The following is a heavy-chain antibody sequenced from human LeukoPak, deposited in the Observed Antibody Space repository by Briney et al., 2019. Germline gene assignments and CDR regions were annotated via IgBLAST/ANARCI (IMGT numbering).Heavy chain of an antibody. D-gene: IGHD6-13*01. CDR1: GFTFNSYA. Sequence: GGSLRLSCEASGFTFNSYAMSWVRQAPGKGLEWVSTISGSGSDTYYADSVKGRFTISRDNSKNTLYLQMNSLRAEDTAVYYCARIAAAGTVGLENYFDYWGQGTLVTVSS. CDR3: ARIAAAGTVGLENYFDY. CDR2: ISGSGSDT. V-gene: IGHV3-23*01. J-gene: IGHJ4*02.